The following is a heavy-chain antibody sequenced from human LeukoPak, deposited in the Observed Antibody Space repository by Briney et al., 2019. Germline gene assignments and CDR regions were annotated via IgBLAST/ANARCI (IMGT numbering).Heavy chain of an antibody. CDR1: GGFITSYY. Sequence: SETLSLTCTVSGGFITSYYWSWIRQLPGKGLEWIGFVYYTGTTTYNPSLKSRVTISVGTSKNQFSLKLSSVTAADTAVYYCATRRVGAAYFDYWGQGTLVTVSS. CDR3: ATRRVGAAYFDY. D-gene: IGHD1-26*01. J-gene: IGHJ4*02. V-gene: IGHV4-59*01. CDR2: VYYTGTT.